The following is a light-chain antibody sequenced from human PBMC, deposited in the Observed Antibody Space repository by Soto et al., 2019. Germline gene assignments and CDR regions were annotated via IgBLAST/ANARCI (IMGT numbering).Light chain of an antibody. J-gene: IGKJ4*01. V-gene: IGKV3-11*01. CDR1: QSVSSY. Sequence: EIVLTQSPATLSLSPGERATISCRASQSVSSYLAWYQQKPGQAPRLLIYDASNRATGIPARFSGSGSGTDFTLTISSLEPEDFAVYYCQQRSNTFGGGTKVDIK. CDR2: DAS. CDR3: QQRSNT.